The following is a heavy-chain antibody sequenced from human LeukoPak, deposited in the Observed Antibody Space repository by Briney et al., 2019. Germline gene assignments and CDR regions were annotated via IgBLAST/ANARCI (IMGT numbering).Heavy chain of an antibody. Sequence: SETLSLTCTVSGGSIRSGGYYWSWIRQPPGKGLEWIGYIYHSGSTFYNPSPKSRVTISVDRSKNQFSLKLSSVTAADTAVYYCARVGRDVVVPAAITMDVWGKGTTVTVSS. CDR3: ARVGRDVVVPAAITMDV. CDR1: GGSIRSGGYY. CDR2: IYHSGST. V-gene: IGHV4-30-2*01. D-gene: IGHD2-2*01. J-gene: IGHJ6*03.